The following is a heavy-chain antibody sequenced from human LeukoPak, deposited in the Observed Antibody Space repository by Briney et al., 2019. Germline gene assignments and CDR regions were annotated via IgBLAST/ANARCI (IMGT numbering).Heavy chain of an antibody. D-gene: IGHD7-27*01. CDR3: ARVNWGSVDY. J-gene: IGHJ4*02. CDR2: IYYSGST. CDR1: GGSISSYY. Sequence: SETLSLTCTVSGGSISSYYWSWIRQPPGKGLEWIGYIYYSGSTNYNPSLKGRVTISVDTSKNQFSLKLSSVTAADTAVYYCARVNWGSVDYWGQGTLVTVSS. V-gene: IGHV4-59*01.